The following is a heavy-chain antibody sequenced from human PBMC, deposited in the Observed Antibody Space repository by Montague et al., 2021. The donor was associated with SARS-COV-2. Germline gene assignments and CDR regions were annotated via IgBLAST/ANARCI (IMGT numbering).Heavy chain of an antibody. Sequence: SETLSLTCTVSGGSTSSSSYYWGWIRQPPGKGLEWIGSIYYSGSTYYSPSLKSRVTISVDTSKNQFSLKLSSVIAADTAVYYCARFPTSYYYDSKAAPGTPDAFDIWGQGTMVTVSS. J-gene: IGHJ3*02. CDR1: GGSTSSSSYY. D-gene: IGHD3-22*01. V-gene: IGHV4-39*01. CDR2: IYYSGST. CDR3: ARFPTSYYYDSKAAPGTPDAFDI.